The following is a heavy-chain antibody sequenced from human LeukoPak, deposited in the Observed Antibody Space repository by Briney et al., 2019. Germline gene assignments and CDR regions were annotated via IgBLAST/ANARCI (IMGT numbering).Heavy chain of an antibody. V-gene: IGHV3-9*01. CDR1: GFTFDDYA. D-gene: IGHD4-11*01. Sequence: PGGSLRLSCAASGFTFDDYAMHWVRQAPGKGLEWVSGISWNSGSIGYADSVKGRFTISRDNAKNSLYLQMDSLRAEDTAVYNCAREPPTNRDSSNYGNWGQGTLVTVSS. J-gene: IGHJ4*02. CDR3: AREPPTNRDSSNYGN. CDR2: ISWNSGSI.